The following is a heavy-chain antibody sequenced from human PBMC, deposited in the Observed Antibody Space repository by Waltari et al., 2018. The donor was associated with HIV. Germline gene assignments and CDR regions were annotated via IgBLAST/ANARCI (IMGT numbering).Heavy chain of an antibody. Sequence: QVQLVESGGGVVQPGRSLRLSCAASGFTFSSYAMHWVRQAPGKGLEWVAVISYDGSNKYYADSVKGRFTISRDNSKNTLYLQMNSLRAEDTAVYYCARDAPGDAFDIWGQGTMVTVSS. CDR2: ISYDGSNK. CDR3: ARDAPGDAFDI. CDR1: GFTFSSYA. J-gene: IGHJ3*02. V-gene: IGHV3-30*01.